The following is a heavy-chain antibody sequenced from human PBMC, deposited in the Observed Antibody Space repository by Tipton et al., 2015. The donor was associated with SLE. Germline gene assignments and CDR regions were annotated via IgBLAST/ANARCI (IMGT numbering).Heavy chain of an antibody. D-gene: IGHD7-27*01. J-gene: IGHJ6*02. CDR2: IYYSGST. CDR3: ASETTGDTYAYYCMDV. V-gene: IGHV4-59*01. CDR1: GGSISSYY. Sequence: TLSLTCTVSGGSISSYYWSWIRQPPGKGLEWIGYIYYSGSTNYNPSLKSRVTISVDTSKNQFSLNLSSVTAADTAVYYFASETTGDTYAYYCMDVWGQGTTVTVFS.